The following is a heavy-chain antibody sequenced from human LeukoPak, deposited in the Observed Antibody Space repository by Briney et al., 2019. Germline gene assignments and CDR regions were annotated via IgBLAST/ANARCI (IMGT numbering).Heavy chain of an antibody. V-gene: IGHV4-61*01. CDR3: ARKLGIAVGDYYYYGLDV. CDR1: GGSVNSGHYF. Sequence: SETLSLTCTVSGGSVNSGHYFWSWIRQPPGKGLEWIGYIYYSGSTNYNPSLQSRVTVSIDTSKNQFSLKVRSVTPADTAVYYCARKLGIAVGDYYYYGLDVWGQGTTVTVS. D-gene: IGHD6-19*01. J-gene: IGHJ6*02. CDR2: IYYSGST.